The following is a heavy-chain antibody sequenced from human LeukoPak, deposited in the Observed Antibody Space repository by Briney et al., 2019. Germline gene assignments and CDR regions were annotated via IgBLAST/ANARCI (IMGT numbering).Heavy chain of an antibody. J-gene: IGHJ4*02. CDR1: GFTFSSYG. V-gene: IGHV3-30*02. D-gene: IGHD3-10*01. CDR2: IRYDGSNK. Sequence: GGSLRLSCAASGFTFSSYGMHWVRQAPGKGLEWVAFIRYDGSNKYYADSVKGRFTISRDNSKNTLYLQMNSLRAEDTAVYYCAKEGPGSYYGPGYWGQGTLVTVSS. CDR3: AKEGPGSYYGPGY.